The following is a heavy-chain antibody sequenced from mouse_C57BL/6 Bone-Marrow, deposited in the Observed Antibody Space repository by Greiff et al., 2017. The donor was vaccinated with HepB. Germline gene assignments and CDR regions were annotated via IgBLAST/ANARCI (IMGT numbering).Heavy chain of an antibody. CDR3: ARDRDYPIAY. Sequence: DVKLQESGPGLVKPSQSLSLTCSVTGYSITSGYYWNWIRQFPGNKLEWMGYISYDGSNNYNPSLKNRISITGDTSKNQFFLKLNSVTTEDTATYYCARDRDYPIAYWGQGTLVTVSA. V-gene: IGHV3-6*01. D-gene: IGHD5-5*01. CDR1: GYSITSGYY. J-gene: IGHJ3*01. CDR2: ISYDGSN.